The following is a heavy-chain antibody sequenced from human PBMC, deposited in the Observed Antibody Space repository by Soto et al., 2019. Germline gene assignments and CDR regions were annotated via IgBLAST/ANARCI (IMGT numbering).Heavy chain of an antibody. CDR3: AGSGAFAVTFGESSFDY. D-gene: IGHD3-10*01. CDR1: GYTFTSYG. CDR2: ISAYNGNT. J-gene: IGHJ4*02. Sequence: QVQLVQSGAEVKKPGASVKVSCKASGYTFTSYGISWVRQAPGQGLEWMGWISAYNGNTNYAQKLQGRVTMTTDTSTSTAYMEMRSLRSDDTAVYYCAGSGAFAVTFGESSFDYWGQGTLVTVSS. V-gene: IGHV1-18*01.